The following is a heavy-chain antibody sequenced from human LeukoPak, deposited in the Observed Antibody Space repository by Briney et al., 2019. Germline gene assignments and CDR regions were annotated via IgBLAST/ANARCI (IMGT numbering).Heavy chain of an antibody. CDR2: ISYDGSNK. D-gene: IGHD5-24*01. Sequence: GRSLRLSCAASGFTFSSYAMHWVRQAPGKGPEWVAVISYDGSNKYYADSVKGRFTISRDNSKNTLYLQMNSLRAEDTAVYYCARGGGEMATITDYWGQGTLVTVSS. V-gene: IGHV3-30-3*01. J-gene: IGHJ4*02. CDR1: GFTFSSYA. CDR3: ARGGGEMATITDY.